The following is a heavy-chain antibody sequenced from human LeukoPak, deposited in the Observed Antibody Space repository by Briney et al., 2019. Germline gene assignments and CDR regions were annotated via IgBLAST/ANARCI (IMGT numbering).Heavy chain of an antibody. J-gene: IGHJ4*02. CDR1: GFIFSNYG. Sequence: SGGTQRLSCVASGFIFSNYGMNWVRQAPGKGLEWVSGITGHGKNTYYADSVKGRFTISRDNSRNTVYLQMNSLRVEDTAVYYCANDLGWIQLNLGRGQGTLVTVSS. V-gene: IGHV3-23*01. D-gene: IGHD5-18*01. CDR3: ANDLGWIQLNLG. CDR2: ITGHGKNT.